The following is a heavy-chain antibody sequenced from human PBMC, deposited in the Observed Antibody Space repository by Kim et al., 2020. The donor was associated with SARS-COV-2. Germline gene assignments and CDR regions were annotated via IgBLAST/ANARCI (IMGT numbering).Heavy chain of an antibody. V-gene: IGHV4-61*01. D-gene: IGHD3-10*01. CDR2: MFSDGNT. CDR3: ARGRNNFSGSGRRPFD. CDR1: AGSVSSGSYF. Sequence: SETLSLTCTVSAGSVSSGSYFWSWLRQPPGKGLEWIGYMFSDGNTNYSPSLKSRVVISLGTSKNQVSLRLSSVTPADTAVYSCARGRNNFSGSGRRPFD. J-gene: IGHJ4*01.